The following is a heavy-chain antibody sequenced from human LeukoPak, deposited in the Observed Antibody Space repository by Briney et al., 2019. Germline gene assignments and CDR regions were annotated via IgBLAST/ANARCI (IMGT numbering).Heavy chain of an antibody. CDR3: AREEDGDYYYYGMDV. CDR1: GYTFTGQY. CDR2: INPNSGGT. V-gene: IGHV1-2*02. D-gene: IGHD4-17*01. J-gene: IGHJ6*02. Sequence: ASVKVSCKTSGYTFTGQYLHWVRQAPGQGLEWMGWINPNSGGTNYAQKFQGRVTMTRDTSISTAYMELSRLRSDDTAVYYCAREEDGDYYYYGMDVWGQGTTVTVSS.